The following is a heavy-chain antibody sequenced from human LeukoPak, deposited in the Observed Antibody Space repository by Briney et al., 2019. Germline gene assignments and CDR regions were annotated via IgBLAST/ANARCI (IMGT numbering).Heavy chain of an antibody. CDR3: AKNTQYSGYYDC. CDR1: GVTLSSFA. V-gene: IGHV3-23*01. CDR2: ISSSGSGDNT. J-gene: IGHJ4*02. Sequence: PGGSLRLSCAASGVTLSSFAMSWARQAPGKGLEWVSGISSSGSGDNTYYADSVKGRFTISRDNSKNTLYLQMSSLRAEDTAVYYCAKNTQYSGYYDCWGQGTLVAVSS. D-gene: IGHD6-6*01.